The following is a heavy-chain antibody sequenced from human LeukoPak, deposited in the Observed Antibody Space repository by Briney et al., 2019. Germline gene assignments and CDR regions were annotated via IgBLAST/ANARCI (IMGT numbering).Heavy chain of an antibody. J-gene: IGHJ4*02. D-gene: IGHD6-19*01. CDR2: MNPNSGNT. CDR1: GYTFTDYD. CDR3: AKESSGGWYFDY. V-gene: IGHV1-8*01. Sequence: ASVKVSCKASGYTFTDYDINWVRQATGQGLEWMGWMNPNSGNTGYTQKFQGRVTMTRNTSISTAYMELNSLRAEDTAVYYCAKESSGGWYFDYWGQGTLVTVSS.